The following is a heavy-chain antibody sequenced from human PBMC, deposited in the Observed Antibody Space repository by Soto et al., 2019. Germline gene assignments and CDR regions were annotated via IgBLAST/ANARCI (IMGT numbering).Heavy chain of an antibody. J-gene: IGHJ4*02. CDR3: ARGGHVVVVTAALDY. Sequence: VKVSCKASGDTFTDYYIHWVRQAPGQGLEWMGTVNPSGGHTTYAQHFLGRVTMTRDTSTSTLYMELTSLTSDDTAIYYCARGGHVVVVTAALDYWGQGTLVTVS. CDR1: GDTFTDYY. V-gene: IGHV1-46*01. D-gene: IGHD2-21*02. CDR2: VNPSGGHT.